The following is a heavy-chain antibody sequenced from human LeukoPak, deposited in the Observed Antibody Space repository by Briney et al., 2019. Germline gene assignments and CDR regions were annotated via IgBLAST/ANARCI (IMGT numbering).Heavy chain of an antibody. CDR2: IYYSGST. V-gene: IGHV4-30-4*01. Sequence: SETLSLTCTVSGGSISSGDYYWSWIRQPPGKGLEWIGYIYYSGSTYYNPSLKSRVTISVDTSKNQFSLKLSSVTAADTAVYYCARDRKSGPAFDIWGQGTMVTVSS. CDR1: GGSISSGDYY. J-gene: IGHJ3*02. CDR3: ARDRKSGPAFDI. D-gene: IGHD1-14*01.